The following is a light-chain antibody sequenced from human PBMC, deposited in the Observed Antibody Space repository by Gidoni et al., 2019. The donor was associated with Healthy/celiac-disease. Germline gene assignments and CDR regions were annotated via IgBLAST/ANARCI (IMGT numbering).Light chain of an antibody. Sequence: DIQMTHSPSTLSASVGDRVTITCRASQSISSWLAWYQQKPGKAPKLLIYDASSLESGVPSRFSGSGCGTEFTLTISSLQPDDFATYYCQQYNSSLFTFGPGTKVDIK. J-gene: IGKJ3*01. CDR3: QQYNSSLFT. CDR2: DAS. V-gene: IGKV1-5*01. CDR1: QSISSW.